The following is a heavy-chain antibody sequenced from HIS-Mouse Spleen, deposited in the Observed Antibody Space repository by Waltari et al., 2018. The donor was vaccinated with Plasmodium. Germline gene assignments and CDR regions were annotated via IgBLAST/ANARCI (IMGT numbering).Heavy chain of an antibody. J-gene: IGHJ3*02. CDR1: GGSLSGYY. V-gene: IGHV4-34*01. D-gene: IGHD7-27*01. CDR3: ARAWGWDAFDI. CDR2: INHSGST. Sequence: QVQLQQWGAGLLKPSETLSLTCAVYGGSLSGYYWSWIRQPPGKGLEWIGEINHSGSTNYNPSLKSRVTISVDTSKNQFSLKLSSVTAADTAVYYCARAWGWDAFDIWGQGTMVTVSS.